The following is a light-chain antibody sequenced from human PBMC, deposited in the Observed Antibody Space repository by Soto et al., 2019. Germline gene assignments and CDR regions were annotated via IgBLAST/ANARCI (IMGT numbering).Light chain of an antibody. CDR1: SSDVGNSNG. V-gene: IGLV2-18*02. CDR3: SSYTSSSTYV. Sequence: QSALTQPPSVPGSPGQSVAISCTGTSSDVGNSNGVSWYHQPPGTAPKLIIYDVNNRPSGVPDRFSGSKSGNTASLTISGLQAEDEGDYYCSSYTSSSTYVFGTGTKLIVL. CDR2: DVN. J-gene: IGLJ1*01.